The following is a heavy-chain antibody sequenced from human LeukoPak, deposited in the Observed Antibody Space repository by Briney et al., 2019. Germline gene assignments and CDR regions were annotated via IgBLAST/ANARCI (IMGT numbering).Heavy chain of an antibody. Sequence: PGGSLRLSCAASGFTVSSNYMSWVRQAPGKGLEWVSVTYSGGTTYYADSVKGRFTISRDSSKNTLFLQMNRLRPEDAAVYYCAKAPVTTCRGAFCYPFDYWGLGTLVTVSS. J-gene: IGHJ4*02. CDR2: TYSGGTT. V-gene: IGHV3-53*01. D-gene: IGHD2-15*01. CDR3: AKAPVTTCRGAFCYPFDY. CDR1: GFTVSSNY.